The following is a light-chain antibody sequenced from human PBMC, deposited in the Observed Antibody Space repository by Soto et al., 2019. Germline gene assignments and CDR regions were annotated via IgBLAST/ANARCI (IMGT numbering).Light chain of an antibody. CDR3: PTCGTCIVV. V-gene: IGLV4-69*01. Sequence: QSVLTQSPSASASLGASVKLTCTLSSGHSSYAIAWHQQQPEKGPRYLMKLNSDGSHSKGDGIPDRFSGSSSGAERYLTISRLQSEEEADCDCPTCGTCIVVFGGVTKLTVL. CDR2: LNSDGSH. J-gene: IGLJ2*01. CDR1: SGHSSYA.